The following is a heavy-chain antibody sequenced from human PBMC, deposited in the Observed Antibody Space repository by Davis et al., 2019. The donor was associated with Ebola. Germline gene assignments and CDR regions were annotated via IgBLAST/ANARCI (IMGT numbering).Heavy chain of an antibody. V-gene: IGHV1-69*04. CDR1: GGTFSSYT. J-gene: IGHJ6*02. Sequence: SVKVSCKASGGTFSSYTISWVRQAPGQGLEWMGRIIPILGIANYAQKFQGRVTITADESTSTAYMELRSLRSDDTAVYYCARETPVDVWGQGTTVTVS. CDR3: ARETPVDV. CDR2: IIPILGIA.